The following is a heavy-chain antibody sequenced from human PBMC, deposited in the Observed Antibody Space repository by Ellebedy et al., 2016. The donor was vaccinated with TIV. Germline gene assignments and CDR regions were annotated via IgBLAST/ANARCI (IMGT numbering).Heavy chain of an antibody. CDR2: LNVASTDT. CDR1: GYTFPGYY. J-gene: IGHJ4*02. D-gene: IGHD3-22*01. V-gene: IGHV1-2*02. Sequence: AASVKVSCKASGYTFPGYYIHWVRQAPGQGLEWMGWLNVASTDTNYAQRFRDRVTMTRDTSISTAYLDLSRLTSDDTAVYYCARSVMKVVTAAPLGYWGQGTLVTVSS. CDR3: ARSVMKVVTAAPLGY.